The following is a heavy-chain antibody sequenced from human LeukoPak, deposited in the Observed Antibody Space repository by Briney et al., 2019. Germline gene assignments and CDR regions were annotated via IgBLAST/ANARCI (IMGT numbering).Heavy chain of an antibody. D-gene: IGHD3-22*01. CDR1: GFTFGDYA. V-gene: IGHV3-49*04. CDR3: TRDSVTYYYDGFDY. Sequence: GRSLRLSCTASGFTFGDYAMSWVRQAPGKGLGWVAFIRSKAYGGTTEYAASVKGRFTISRDDSKSTAYLQMNSLKTEDTAVYYCTRDSVTYYYDGFDYWGQGTLVTVSS. J-gene: IGHJ4*02. CDR2: IRSKAYGGTT.